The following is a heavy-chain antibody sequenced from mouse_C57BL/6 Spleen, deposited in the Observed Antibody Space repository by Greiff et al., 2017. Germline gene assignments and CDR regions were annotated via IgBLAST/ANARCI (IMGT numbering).Heavy chain of an antibody. CDR1: GFTFSSYA. V-gene: IGHV5-4*01. J-gene: IGHJ3*01. CDR3: EREGTTAAWFAY. CDR2: ISDGGSYT. D-gene: IGHD2-14*01. Sequence: EVHLVESGGGLVKPGGSLKLSCAASGFTFSSYAMSWVRQTPEKRLEWVATISDGGSYTYYPDNVKGRFTISRDNAKNNLYLQMSHLQSEDTAMYYCEREGTTAAWFAYWGQGTLVTVSA.